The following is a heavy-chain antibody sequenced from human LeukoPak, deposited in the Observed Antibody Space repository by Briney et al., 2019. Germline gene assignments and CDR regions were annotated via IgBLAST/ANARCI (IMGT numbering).Heavy chain of an antibody. V-gene: IGHV4-39*07. CDR2: IHYSGST. CDR1: GGSIRSGSYY. CDR3: ARGGQGRIAVADGGFDY. Sequence: PSETLSLTCTVSGGSIRSGSYYWGWIRQPPGKGLEWIGSIHYSGSTHYNPSLKSRVTISVDTSKNQFSLKLSSVTAADTAVYYCARGGQGRIAVADGGFDYWGQGTLVTVSS. J-gene: IGHJ4*02. D-gene: IGHD6-19*01.